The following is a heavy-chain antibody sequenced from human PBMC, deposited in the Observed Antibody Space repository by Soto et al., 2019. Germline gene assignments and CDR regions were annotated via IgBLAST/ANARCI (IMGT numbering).Heavy chain of an antibody. Sequence: EVQLVESGGGLVKAGESLRVSCAASGFTFSNAWMSWVRQAPGRGLEWVGRIKSKTNGGTTDYAATVKGRFSISRDDSKNTLYLQMNSLKTEDTSVYYCTTDDPINRHWCRGTLVTVSS. CDR2: IKSKTNGGTT. CDR1: GFTFSNAW. J-gene: IGHJ4*02. V-gene: IGHV3-15*01. CDR3: TTDDPINRH.